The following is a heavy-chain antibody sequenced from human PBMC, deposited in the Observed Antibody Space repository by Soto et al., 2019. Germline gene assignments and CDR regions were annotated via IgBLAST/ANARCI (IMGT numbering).Heavy chain of an antibody. Sequence: QVQLVQSGAEVKKPGASVKVSCKASGYTFTSYGISWVRQAPGQGLEWMGWISAYNGNTNYAQKLQGRVTMTTDTSXTTAYMELRSLRSDDTAVYYCARDKALIAVAVPFDYWGQGTLVTVSS. CDR1: GYTFTSYG. CDR3: ARDKALIAVAVPFDY. J-gene: IGHJ4*02. CDR2: ISAYNGNT. V-gene: IGHV1-18*01. D-gene: IGHD6-19*01.